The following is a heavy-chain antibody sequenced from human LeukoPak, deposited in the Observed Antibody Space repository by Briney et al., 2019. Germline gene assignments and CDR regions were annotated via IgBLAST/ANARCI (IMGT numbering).Heavy chain of an antibody. CDR2: ISYRGST. J-gene: IGHJ6*03. CDR3: AGLPNHYYYYMDV. Sequence: SETLSLTCTVSGASISRYYWSWIRQPPGKALEWIGHISYRGSTNYNPSLNSRVTISVDTSKNQFSLKLSSVTAADTAVYYCAGLPNHYYYYMDVWGKGTTVTISS. CDR1: GASISRYY. D-gene: IGHD5-18*01. V-gene: IGHV4-59*01.